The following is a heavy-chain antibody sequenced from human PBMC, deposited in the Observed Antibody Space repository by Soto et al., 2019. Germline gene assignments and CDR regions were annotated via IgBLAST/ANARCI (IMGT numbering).Heavy chain of an antibody. D-gene: IGHD1-1*01. CDR1: GFTFDDYA. Sequence: GGSLRLSCAASGFTFDDYAMHWVRQAPGKGLEWVSGISWNSGSIGYADSVKGRFTISRDNAKNSLYLQMNSLRAEDTALYYCAKDREMATTWGFDYWGQGTLVTVSS. J-gene: IGHJ4*02. CDR3: AKDREMATTWGFDY. CDR2: ISWNSGSI. V-gene: IGHV3-9*01.